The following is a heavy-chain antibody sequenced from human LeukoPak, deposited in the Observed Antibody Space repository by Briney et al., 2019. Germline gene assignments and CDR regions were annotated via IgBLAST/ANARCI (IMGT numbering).Heavy chain of an antibody. J-gene: IGHJ5*02. Sequence: KASETLSLTCTVSGGSISSQYWSWVRQPAGQGLEWGGRIYSSGSTNYNPSLKSRVTMSVDTSKNQFSLKLSSVTAADTAVYYCARDGARTISSWFDPWGQGAPVTVST. D-gene: IGHD4/OR15-4a*01. CDR1: GGSISSQY. CDR2: IYSSGST. CDR3: ARDGARTISSWFDP. V-gene: IGHV4-4*07.